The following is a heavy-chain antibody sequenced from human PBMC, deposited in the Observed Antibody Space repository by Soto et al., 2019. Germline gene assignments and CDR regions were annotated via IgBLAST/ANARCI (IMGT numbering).Heavy chain of an antibody. CDR1: GFTFTSSA. CDR2: IVVGSGNT. Sequence: QMQLVQSGPEVKKPGTSVKVSCKASGFTFTSSAVPGVRQARGQRLEWLGWIVVGSGNTNYAQKFQERVTITRDMPTSAAYMELSSLRSEDTAVYYCAAMLVSAMAQGDAFDIWGQGTMVTVSS. V-gene: IGHV1-58*01. J-gene: IGHJ3*02. CDR3: AAMLVSAMAQGDAFDI. D-gene: IGHD3-10*01.